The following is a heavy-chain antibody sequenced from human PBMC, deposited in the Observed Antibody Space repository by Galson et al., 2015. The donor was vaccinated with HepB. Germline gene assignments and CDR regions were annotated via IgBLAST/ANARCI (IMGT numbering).Heavy chain of an antibody. CDR2: IKQDGSEK. CDR1: GFPFSSYW. V-gene: IGHV3-7*01. CDR3: ARDSWTGDYFDY. J-gene: IGHJ4*02. Sequence: SLRLSCAASGFPFSSYWMSWVRQAPGKGLEWVAHIKQDGSEKYYVDSVKGRFTISRDNAKNSLYLQMISLRGEDTAAYYCARDSWTGDYFDYWGQGSLVTVSS. D-gene: IGHD3/OR15-3a*01.